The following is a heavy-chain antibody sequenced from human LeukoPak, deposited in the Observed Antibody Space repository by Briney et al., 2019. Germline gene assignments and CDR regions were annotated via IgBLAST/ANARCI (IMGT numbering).Heavy chain of an antibody. V-gene: IGHV3-33*01. CDR3: ARDGSWYYFDY. D-gene: IGHD6-13*01. CDR1: GFTFSSYG. CDR2: IWYDGSNK. Sequence: GGSLRLSCAASGFTFSSYGMHWVRQAPGKGLEWVAVIWYDGSNKYYADSVKGRFTISRDNSKNTLYLQMNSLRAEDTAVYYCARDGSWYYFDYWGQGTLVTVSS. J-gene: IGHJ4*02.